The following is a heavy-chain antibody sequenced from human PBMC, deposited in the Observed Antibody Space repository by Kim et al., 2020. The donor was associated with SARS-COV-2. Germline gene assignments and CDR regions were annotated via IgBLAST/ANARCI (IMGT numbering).Heavy chain of an antibody. D-gene: IGHD1-1*01. CDR3: AKHLGATKQAFDC. J-gene: IGHJ4*02. V-gene: IGHV3-23*01. Sequence: YYAGAVKGRFTVSRDNSKHTLYLQLNRLRAEDTAIYYCAKHLGATKQAFDCWGQGTLVTVSS.